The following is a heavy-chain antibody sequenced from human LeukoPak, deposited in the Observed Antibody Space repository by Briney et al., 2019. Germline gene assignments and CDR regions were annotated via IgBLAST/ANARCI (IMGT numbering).Heavy chain of an antibody. J-gene: IGHJ6*03. CDR3: TRVEETATTAAIIRKYSYYYYYMDV. V-gene: IGHV3-7*01. D-gene: IGHD4-11*01. CDR1: GFTFSSSW. Sequence: GKSLRLSCVASGFTFSSSWMSWVRQGPGKGLEWVANIKQDGSEKHYVDSVKGRFTISRDNAKNSLYLQMSSLRAEDTAVYYCTRVEETATTAAIIRKYSYYYYYMDVWGKGNTVTVSS. CDR2: IKQDGSEK.